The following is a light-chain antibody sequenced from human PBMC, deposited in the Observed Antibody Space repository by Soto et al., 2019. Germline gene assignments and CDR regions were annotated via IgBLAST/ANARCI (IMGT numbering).Light chain of an antibody. CDR1: QALSNY. CDR2: SAS. CDR3: QQLSRYPLT. J-gene: IGKJ4*01. V-gene: IGKV1-9*01. Sequence: DIQLTQSPSVLSASVGDTVTITCRASQALSNYLAWYQQKPGKAPDLLIYSASTLQRGVPSRFSGSGSETEFSLTIRALQPEDFATYYCQQLSRYPLTFGGGTKV.